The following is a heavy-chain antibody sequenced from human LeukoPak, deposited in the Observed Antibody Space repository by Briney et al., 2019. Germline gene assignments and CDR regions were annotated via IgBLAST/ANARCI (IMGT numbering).Heavy chain of an antibody. CDR1: GFTFSSYT. CDR3: ARPPYSHYVVPTL. V-gene: IGHV3-23*01. J-gene: IGHJ4*02. CDR2: ISDTGVGT. D-gene: IGHD4-11*01. Sequence: PGGSLRLSCAASGFTFSSYTMTWVRQAPGKGLQWVSTISDTGVGTYYADSVKGRFTISRDNSKNTLYLQMSSLRAEDTAIYSCARPPYSHYVVPTLWGQGTLVTVSS.